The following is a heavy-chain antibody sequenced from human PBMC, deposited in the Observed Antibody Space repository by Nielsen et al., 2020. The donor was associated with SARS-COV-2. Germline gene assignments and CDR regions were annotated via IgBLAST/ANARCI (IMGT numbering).Heavy chain of an antibody. V-gene: IGHV3-74*03. J-gene: IGHJ4*02. D-gene: IGHD3-22*01. CDR1: GFTFRNYG. Sequence: GESLKISCAASGFTFRNYGMNWVRQAPGKGLAWVANINRDGSRTTYADSVKGRFTISRDKAENTLYLQMNSLRADDTAVYYRVRVRDDGYYYDTGPFDYWGQGTLVTVSS. CDR3: VRVRDDGYYYDTGPFDY. CDR2: INRDGSRT.